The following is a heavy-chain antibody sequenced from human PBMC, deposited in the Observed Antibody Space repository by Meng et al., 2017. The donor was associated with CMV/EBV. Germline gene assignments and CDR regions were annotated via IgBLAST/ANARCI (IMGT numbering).Heavy chain of an antibody. CDR1: GYTFTSYD. J-gene: IGHJ4*02. CDR2: MNPNSGNT. CDR3: ARVKRGIAARRTWYYFDY. D-gene: IGHD6-6*01. Sequence: ASVKVSCKASGYTFTSYDINWVRQATGQGLEWMGWMNPNSGNTGYAQKFQGRVTITRNTSISTAYMELSSLRSEDTAVYYCARVKRGIAARRTWYYFDYLGQGTLVTVSS. V-gene: IGHV1-8*03.